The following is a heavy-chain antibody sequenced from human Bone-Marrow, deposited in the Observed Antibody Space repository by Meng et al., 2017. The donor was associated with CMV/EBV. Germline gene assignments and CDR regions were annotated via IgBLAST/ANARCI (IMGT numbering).Heavy chain of an antibody. V-gene: IGHV3-33*01. CDR3: ARAWYSGNSDLGF. CDR2: IWYDGSNK. CDR1: GFTFSSYG. D-gene: IGHD4-23*01. Sequence: GESLKISCAASGFTFSSYGMHWVRQAPGKGLEWVAVIWYDGSNKYYADSVKGRFTISRDNSKNTLYLQMNSLRAEDTAVYYCARAWYSGNSDLGFWGQGTVVTVSS. J-gene: IGHJ4*02.